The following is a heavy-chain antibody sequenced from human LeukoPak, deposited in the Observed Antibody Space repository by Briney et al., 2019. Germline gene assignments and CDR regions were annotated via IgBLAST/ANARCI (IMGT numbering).Heavy chain of an antibody. D-gene: IGHD2-2*01. CDR2: ISSSSGYI. J-gene: IGHJ4*02. Sequence: GGSLRLSCAASGFTFSSYSMNWVRQAPGKGLEWVSSISSSSGYIYYADSVKGRFTISRDNAKNSLYLHMNSLRDEDTAVYYCARDSPPRPRSKKEYPIGDYWGQGTLVTVSS. V-gene: IGHV3-21*01. CDR3: ARDSPPRPRSKKEYPIGDY. CDR1: GFTFSSYS.